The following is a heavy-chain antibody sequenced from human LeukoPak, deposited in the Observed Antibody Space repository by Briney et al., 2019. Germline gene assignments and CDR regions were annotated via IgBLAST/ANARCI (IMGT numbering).Heavy chain of an antibody. D-gene: IGHD3-16*01. CDR1: GFTFRSHW. CDR2: IKQEGSEK. CDR3: TRERRGSYYAFES. J-gene: IGHJ4*02. Sequence: GGSLRLSCAASGFTFRSHWMSWVRQPPGDELEWVASIKQEGSEKYYVDSVKGRFTISRDNAKNSVALQLDGLRADDTAVYFCTRERRGSYYAFESWGQGTLVTVSS. V-gene: IGHV3-7*03.